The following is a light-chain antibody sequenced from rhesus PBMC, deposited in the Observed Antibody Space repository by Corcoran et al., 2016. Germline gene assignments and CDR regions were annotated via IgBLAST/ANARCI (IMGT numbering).Light chain of an antibody. Sequence: QSALTQPPSASEAARKSVTISCSGGSSNIGRSSVSWYQQFPGAAPRLLMYYDDQRPSGVSDLFSGSKSGTSASLAISGLQTEDEADYYCASWDHRLSTYIFGTGTRLTVL. J-gene: IGLJ1*01. CDR1: SSNIGRSS. CDR2: YDD. V-gene: IGLV1-60*01. CDR3: ASWDHRLSTYI.